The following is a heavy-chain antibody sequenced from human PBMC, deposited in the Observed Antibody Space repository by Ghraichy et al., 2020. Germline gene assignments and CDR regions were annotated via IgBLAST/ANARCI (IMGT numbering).Heavy chain of an antibody. D-gene: IGHD3-22*01. CDR1: GHSLTELS. CDR3: AAKGPTDYYDDSFDL. CDR2: FSPEDGET. V-gene: IGHV1-24*01. J-gene: IGHJ3*01. Sequence: ASVKVSCKVSGHSLTELSMHWVRQAPGKGLEWMGGFSPEDGETIFARKFHGRVSVTEDTSTDTAYMALSSLTSEDTAVYYCAAKGPTDYYDDSFDLWGQGTMVTVSS.